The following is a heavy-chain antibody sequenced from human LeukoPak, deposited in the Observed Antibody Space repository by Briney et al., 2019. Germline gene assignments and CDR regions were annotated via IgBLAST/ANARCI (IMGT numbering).Heavy chain of an antibody. D-gene: IGHD2-21*02. CDR3: ARDQDIVVVTAPFDY. CDR1: GFTFSSYA. J-gene: IGHJ4*02. CDR2: IWYDGSNK. Sequence: PGGSLRLSCAASGFTFSSYAMSWVRQAPGKGLEWVAVIWYDGSNKYYADSVKGRFTISRDNSKNTPYLQMNSLRAEDTAVYYCARDQDIVVVTAPFDYWGQGTLVTVSS. V-gene: IGHV3-33*08.